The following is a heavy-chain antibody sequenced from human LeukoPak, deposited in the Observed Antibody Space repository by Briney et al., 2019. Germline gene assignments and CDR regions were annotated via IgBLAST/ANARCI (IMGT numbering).Heavy chain of an antibody. D-gene: IGHD6-13*01. J-gene: IGHJ5*02. CDR2: INHSGST. CDR1: GFSFTYAW. Sequence: GSLRLPCAASGFSFTYAWMSWIRQPPGKGLEWIGEINHSGSTNYNPSLKSRVTISVDTSKNQFSLKLSSVTAADTAVYYCARGQEGSSRHPWGQGTLVTVSS. V-gene: IGHV4-34*01. CDR3: ARGQEGSSRHP.